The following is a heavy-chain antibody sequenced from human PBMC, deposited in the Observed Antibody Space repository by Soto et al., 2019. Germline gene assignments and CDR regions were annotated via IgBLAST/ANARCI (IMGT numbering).Heavy chain of an antibody. V-gene: IGHV1-2*02. J-gene: IGHJ4*02. CDR1: GYTFTGYY. D-gene: IGHD6-6*01. CDR2: INPNSGGT. CDR3: ATAGGGLPYSSSPTDY. Sequence: QVQLVQSGAEVTKPGASVKVSCKASGYTFTGYYMHWVRQAPGQVLEWMGWINPNSGGTNYAQKFQGRVTMTRDTSMSTAYMELSRLRSDDTAVYYWATAGGGLPYSSSPTDYWCQGTLVTVSS.